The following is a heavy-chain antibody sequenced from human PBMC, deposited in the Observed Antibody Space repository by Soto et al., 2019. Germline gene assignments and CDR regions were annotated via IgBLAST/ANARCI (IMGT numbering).Heavy chain of an antibody. V-gene: IGHV4-31*03. D-gene: IGHD5-18*01. CDR3: ARSGYSYGPNPLLY. Sequence: SETLSLTCTVAGGSISSGGYYWSWIRQHPGKGLEWIGYIYYSGSTYYNPSLKSRVTISVDTSKNQFSLKLSSVTAADTAVYYCARSGYSYGPNPLLYWGQGTLVTVS. CDR1: GGSISSGGYY. CDR2: IYYSGST. J-gene: IGHJ4*02.